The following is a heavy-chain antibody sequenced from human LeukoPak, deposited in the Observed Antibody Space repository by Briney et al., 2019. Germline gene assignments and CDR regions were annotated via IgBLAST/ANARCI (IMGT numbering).Heavy chain of an antibody. V-gene: IGHV4-30-4*01. CDR3: AGVGNGGYGGFDY. Sequence: SETLSLTCTVSSGSISSGDYYWSWIRQPPGKGLEWIGYISSSGTTYYNPSLRSRITISVDSSKSQFSLNLSSVTASDTAVYYRAGVGNGGYGGFDYWGQGTLVTVSS. D-gene: IGHD5-12*01. J-gene: IGHJ4*02. CDR2: ISSSGTT. CDR1: SGSISSGDYY.